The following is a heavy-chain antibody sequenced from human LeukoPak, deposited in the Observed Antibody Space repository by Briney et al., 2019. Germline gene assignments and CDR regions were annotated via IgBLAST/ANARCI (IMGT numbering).Heavy chain of an antibody. CDR2: IYPGDGDT. J-gene: IGHJ3*01. CDR1: GYSFTNYW. V-gene: IGHV5-51*01. CDR3: ARPPGALSTKKGNYDAFDV. Sequence: GESLKISCKGSGYSFTNYWIGWVRQMPGKGLEWMGIIYPGDGDTRYSPSFQGQVIISTDKSITTAYMQWSSLKASDTAMYYCARPPGALSTKKGNYDAFDVWGQGTMATVSS. D-gene: IGHD2/OR15-2a*01.